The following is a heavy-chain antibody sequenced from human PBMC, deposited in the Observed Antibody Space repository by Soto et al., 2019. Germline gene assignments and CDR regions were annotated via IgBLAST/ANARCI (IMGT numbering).Heavy chain of an antibody. V-gene: IGHV4-31*03. J-gene: IGHJ3*02. CDR3: ARDGRGSKGAFDI. D-gene: IGHD1-26*01. CDR2: IYYSGST. CDR1: GGSISSGDYY. Sequence: QVQLQESGPGLVKPSQTLSLTCTVSGGSISSGDYYWNWIRQHPGKGLEWIGYIYYSGSTYYNPSRKSRVTISVDTSKNQFSLKLSSVTAADTAVYYCARDGRGSKGAFDIWGQGTMVTVSS.